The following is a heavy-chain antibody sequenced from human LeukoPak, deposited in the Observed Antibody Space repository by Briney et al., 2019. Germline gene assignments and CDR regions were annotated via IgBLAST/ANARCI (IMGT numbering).Heavy chain of an antibody. V-gene: IGHV3-23*01. CDR2: ITSSSNL. Sequence: PGGSLRLSCAASGFTFSRCAMSWVRQAPGKGLQWVSSITSSSNLYYSGSVRGRFSISRDNSKNTLYLQMNNLRAEDTAVYYCAKRDVLGGWYHDYWGQGTLVTVSS. D-gene: IGHD6-19*01. CDR1: GFTFSRCA. J-gene: IGHJ4*02. CDR3: AKRDVLGGWYHDY.